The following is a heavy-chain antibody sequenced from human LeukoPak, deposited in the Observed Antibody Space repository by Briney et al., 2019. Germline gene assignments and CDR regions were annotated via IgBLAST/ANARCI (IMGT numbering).Heavy chain of an antibody. Sequence: PGGSLRLSCAASGFTFSRYVMSWVRQAPGKGPEWVSAISEGGSRTYHGDSVKGRFTISRDISKNTLYLQMNSLRAEDTAVYYCASAGYTSSSGRAFDIGGQGTMVTVSS. V-gene: IGHV3-23*01. CDR1: GFTFSRYV. CDR2: ISEGGSRT. J-gene: IGHJ3*02. CDR3: ASAGYTSSSGRAFDI. D-gene: IGHD6-13*01.